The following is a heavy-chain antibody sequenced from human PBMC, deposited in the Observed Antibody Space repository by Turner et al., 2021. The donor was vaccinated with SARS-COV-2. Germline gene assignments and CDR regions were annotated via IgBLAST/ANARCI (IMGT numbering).Heavy chain of an antibody. V-gene: IGHV1-24*01. D-gene: IGHD2-21*02. Sequence: QVQLVQSGAEVKKPGASVKVSCKVSGYTLIELSMHWVRQAPGKGLEWMGGFDPEDGETIYAQKFQGRVTMTEDTSTDTAYMELSSLRSEDTAVDYCATGYAYCGADCSIDYWGQGTLVTVSS. J-gene: IGHJ4*02. CDR2: FDPEDGET. CDR1: GYTLIELS. CDR3: ATGYAYCGADCSIDY.